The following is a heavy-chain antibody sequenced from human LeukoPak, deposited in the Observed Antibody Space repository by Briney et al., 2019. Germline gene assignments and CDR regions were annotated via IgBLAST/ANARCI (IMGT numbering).Heavy chain of an antibody. CDR1: GFTFSSYA. D-gene: IGHD6-19*01. V-gene: IGHV3-23*01. CDR3: ARGYSSLDP. CDR2: ISSTGGST. J-gene: IGHJ5*02. Sequence: GGSLRLSCAASGFTFSSYAMSWVRQAPGKGLEWVSGISSTGGSTYYADSVKGRFTISRDNSKNTLYLQMNSLTAEDTAVYYCARGYSSLDPWGQGTLVTVSS.